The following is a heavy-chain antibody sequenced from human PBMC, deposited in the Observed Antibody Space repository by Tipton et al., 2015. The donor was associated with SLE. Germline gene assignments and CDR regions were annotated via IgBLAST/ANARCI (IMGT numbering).Heavy chain of an antibody. CDR3: ARGAVVAAGSSYSDFDL. CDR2: IYFTGST. J-gene: IGHJ2*01. CDR1: GGSISSHY. V-gene: IGHV4-59*11. D-gene: IGHD6-13*01. Sequence: TLSLTCTVSGGSISSHYWSWIRQPPGKGLEWIGYIYFTGSTNYNPSLKSRVTISVDMSKNQFSLKLTSVTAADTAMYYCARGAVVAAGSSYSDFDLWGRGTLVTVSS.